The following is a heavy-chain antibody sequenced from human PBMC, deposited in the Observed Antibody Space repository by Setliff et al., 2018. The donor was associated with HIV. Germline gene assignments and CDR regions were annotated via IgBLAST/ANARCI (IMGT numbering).Heavy chain of an antibody. J-gene: IGHJ3*02. CDR1: GYTFTDYY. CDR2: INPNSGGT. CDR3: ARDPGYKSTWYGVFDI. V-gene: IGHV1-2*02. D-gene: IGHD6-13*01. Sequence: ASVKVSCKASGYTFTDYYMHWVRQAPGQGLEWMGWINPNSGGTNYAQKFQGRVNMTRDTSISTTYMELSRLRSDDTAVYYCARDPGYKSTWYGVFDIWGQGTMVTVSS.